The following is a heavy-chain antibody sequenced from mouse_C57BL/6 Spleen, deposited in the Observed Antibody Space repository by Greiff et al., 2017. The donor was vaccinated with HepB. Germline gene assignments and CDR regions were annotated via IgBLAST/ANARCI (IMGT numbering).Heavy chain of an antibody. D-gene: IGHD4-1*01. CDR1: GFNIKDDY. V-gene: IGHV14-4*01. Sequence: DVKLQESGAELVRPGASVKLSCTASGFNIKDDYMHWVKQRPEQGLEWIGWIDPENGDTEYASKFQGKATITADTSSNTAYLQLSSLTSEDTAVYYCTTTGKDYFDYWGQGTTLTVSS. CDR3: TTTGKDYFDY. J-gene: IGHJ2*01. CDR2: IDPENGDT.